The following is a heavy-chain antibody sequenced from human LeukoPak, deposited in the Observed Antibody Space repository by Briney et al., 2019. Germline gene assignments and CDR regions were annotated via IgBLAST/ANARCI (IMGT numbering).Heavy chain of an antibody. J-gene: IGHJ1*01. D-gene: IGHD3-22*01. CDR1: GFTFSRYW. V-gene: IGHV3-74*01. CDR2: IKSDGKT. Sequence: GGSLRLSCEASGFTFSRYWMHWFRQAPGKGLVWVSRIKSDGKTNYADSVEGRFTISRDNAKNTVSLQMDSLRAEDTGVYYCARAPSEVGGYYPEYFRHWGQGTLVTVSS. CDR3: ARAPSEVGGYYPEYFRH.